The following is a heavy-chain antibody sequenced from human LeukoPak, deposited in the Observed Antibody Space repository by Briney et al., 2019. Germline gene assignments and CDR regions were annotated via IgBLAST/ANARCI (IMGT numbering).Heavy chain of an antibody. D-gene: IGHD5-18*01. J-gene: IGHJ4*02. CDR1: GFIFNTFG. CDR3: AKESGYSYGYFDY. Sequence: GGSLRLSCAASGFIFNTFGMHWVRQAPGKGLEWVSYISSGSSTIYYADSVKGRFTISRDNAKNSLYLQMNSLRAEDTAVYYCAKESGYSYGYFDYWGQGTLVTVSS. CDR2: ISSGSSTI. V-gene: IGHV3-48*01.